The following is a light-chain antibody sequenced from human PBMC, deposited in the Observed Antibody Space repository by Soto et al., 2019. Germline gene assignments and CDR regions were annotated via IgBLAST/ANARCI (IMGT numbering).Light chain of an antibody. CDR3: LSHSGSSNV. J-gene: IGLJ1*01. V-gene: IGLV2-8*01. Sequence: QSALTQPPSASGSPGQSVAISCTGTSRDVGASDYVSWYQQHSGKAPKLLLYEVNKRPSGVPDRFSGSKSGNTASLTVSALQAGDEADSYCLSHSGSSNVLGTGTKVTVL. CDR2: EVN. CDR1: SRDVGASDY.